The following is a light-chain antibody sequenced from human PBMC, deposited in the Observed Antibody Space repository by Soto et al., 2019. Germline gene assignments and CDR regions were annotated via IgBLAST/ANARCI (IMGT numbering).Light chain of an antibody. J-gene: IGKJ4*01. CDR2: AAS. V-gene: IGKV1-39*01. CDR3: QQTYSTLRT. Sequence: DIQMTQSPSSLSASVGDRVTITCRASQSISNYLNWYQQKPGQAPKLLIYAASSLQTGVPSRFSGGGSGPDFTLTISSLQPEDFATYYCQQTYSTLRTFGGGTKVDIK. CDR1: QSISNY.